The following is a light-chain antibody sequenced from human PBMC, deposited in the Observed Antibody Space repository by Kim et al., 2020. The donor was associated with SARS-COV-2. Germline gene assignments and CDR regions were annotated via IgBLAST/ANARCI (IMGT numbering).Light chain of an antibody. J-gene: IGKJ2*01. CDR3: QQYNDWPPYS. V-gene: IGKV3-15*01. Sequence: EIVMTQSPATLSVSPGERATLSCRASQRISTDLAWYQQKPGQAPRLLIYGASTRATDIPARFSGSGSGTEFTLTISSLQSEDFAVYYCQQYNDWPPYSLGQGTKLEI. CDR2: GAS. CDR1: QRISTD.